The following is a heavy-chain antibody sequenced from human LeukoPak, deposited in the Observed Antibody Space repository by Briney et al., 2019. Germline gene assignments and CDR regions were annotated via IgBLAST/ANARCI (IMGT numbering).Heavy chain of an antibody. V-gene: IGHV4-34*01. CDR2: INHSGST. CDR1: GGSFSGYY. D-gene: IGHD2-2*01. CDR3: ARVIVVPAALAPRRYWLDP. Sequence: PSETLSLTCAVYGGSFSGYYWSWIRQPPGKGLEWIGEINHSGSTNYNPSLKSRVTISVDTSKNQFSLKLSSVTAADTAVYHCARVIVVPAALAPRRYWLDPWGQGTLVTVSS. J-gene: IGHJ5*02.